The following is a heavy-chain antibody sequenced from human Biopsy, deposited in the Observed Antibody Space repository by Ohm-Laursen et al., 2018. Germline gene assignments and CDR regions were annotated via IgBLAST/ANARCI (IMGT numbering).Heavy chain of an antibody. CDR1: GFGLSDYD. V-gene: IGHV3-48*03. CDR3: ARVGRTRVDGVYSYGMDV. CDR2: ISSSASSM. Sequence: SLRLSCTASGFGLSDYDMKWVRQAPGKGLEWVSYISSSASSMYYADSVKGRFTISRDNAKKSLYLQMNSLRAEDTAVYYCARVGRTRVDGVYSYGMDVWGQGTTVIVSS. D-gene: IGHD2-15*01. J-gene: IGHJ6*02.